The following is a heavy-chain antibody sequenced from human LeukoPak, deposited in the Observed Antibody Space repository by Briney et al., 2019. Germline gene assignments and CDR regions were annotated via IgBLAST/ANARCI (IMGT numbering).Heavy chain of an antibody. D-gene: IGHD6-19*01. J-gene: IGHJ6*02. CDR3: ARGLSSGWFLYYYGMDV. CDR2: INHSGST. V-gene: IGHV4-34*01. Sequence: SETLSLTCAVYGGSFSGYYWSWIRQPPGKGLEWIGEINHSGSTNYNPSLKSRVTISVDTSKNQFSLKLSPVTAADTAVYYCARGLSSGWFLYYYGMDVWGQGTTVTVSS. CDR1: GGSFSGYY.